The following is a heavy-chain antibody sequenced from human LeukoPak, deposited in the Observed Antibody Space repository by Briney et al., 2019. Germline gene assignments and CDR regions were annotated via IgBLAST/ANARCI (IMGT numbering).Heavy chain of an antibody. D-gene: IGHD3-10*01. CDR3: ARGQGSAKVYYFDY. CDR2: ISYSGGNT. V-gene: IGHV3-23*01. CDR1: GFTFSIFA. J-gene: IGHJ4*02. Sequence: GGSLRLSCAASGFTFSIFAMTWVRQAPGQGLEWVSVISYSGGNTYYADSVKGRFTISRDNSKNTLYLQMNSLRAEDTAVYYCARGQGSAKVYYFDYWGQGTLVTVSS.